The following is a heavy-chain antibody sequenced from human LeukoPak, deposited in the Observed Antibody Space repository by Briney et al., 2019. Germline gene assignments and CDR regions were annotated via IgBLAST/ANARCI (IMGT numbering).Heavy chain of an antibody. J-gene: IGHJ5*02. CDR2: IYTSGST. Sequence: GSLRLSCAASGFTFSNSALSWIRQPAGKGLEWIGRIYTSGSTNYNPSLKSRVTISVDTSKNQFSLKLSSVTAADTAVYYCARGGYGSGTWGQGTLVTVSS. CDR3: ARGGYGSGT. V-gene: IGHV4-4*07. CDR1: GFTFSNSA. D-gene: IGHD3-10*01.